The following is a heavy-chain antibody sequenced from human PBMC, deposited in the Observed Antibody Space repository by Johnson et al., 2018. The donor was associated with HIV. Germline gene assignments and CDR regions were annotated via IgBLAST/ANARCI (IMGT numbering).Heavy chain of an antibody. CDR3: ARGRWLHLGAFDI. CDR2: GNWNGDST. CDR1: GFTFSSYA. D-gene: IGHD5-24*01. Sequence: EQLVESGGGVVQPGRSLRVSCAASGFTFSSYAMSWVRQAPGKGLEWVSGGNWNGDSTGYADSVKGRFTISRDNAKNSLYLQMNSLRAEDTAVYYCARGRWLHLGAFDIWGQGTMVTVSS. J-gene: IGHJ3*02. V-gene: IGHV3-20*04.